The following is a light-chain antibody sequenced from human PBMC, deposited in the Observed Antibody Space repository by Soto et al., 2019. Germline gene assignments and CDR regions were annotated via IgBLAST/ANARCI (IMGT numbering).Light chain of an antibody. CDR2: GAS. Sequence: EIVLTQSPGTLSLSPGERATLSCRASQSVSSSYLAWYQQKPGQAPRLLIYGASSRDTGIPDRFSGSGSGIDFTLTISRLEAEDFAVYYCQQYGSSPPMYTFGQGTKLEIK. J-gene: IGKJ2*01. V-gene: IGKV3-20*01. CDR3: QQYGSSPPMYT. CDR1: QSVSSSY.